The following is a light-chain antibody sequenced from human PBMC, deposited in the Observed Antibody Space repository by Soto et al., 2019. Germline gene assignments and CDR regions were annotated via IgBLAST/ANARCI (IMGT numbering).Light chain of an antibody. CDR3: QQRSNWPLT. CDR2: DAS. Sequence: ELMLTQSPATLSLSPGERATLSCRASQSVSSYLAWYQQNPGQAPRLLIYDASNRATGIPARFSGSGSGTDFTLPISSLEPEDFAVYYCQQRSNWPLTFGGGTKVEIK. J-gene: IGKJ4*01. CDR1: QSVSSY. V-gene: IGKV3-11*01.